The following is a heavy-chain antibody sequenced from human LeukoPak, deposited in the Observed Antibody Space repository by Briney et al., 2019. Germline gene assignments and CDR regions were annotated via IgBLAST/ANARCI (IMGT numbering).Heavy chain of an antibody. D-gene: IGHD5-12*01. CDR3: AKEMKPWMHFDY. J-gene: IGHJ4*02. Sequence: PGGSLTLSCAASGFTFSRSAVHWVRPAPGKGLQWVAVISHDGSNTDYTDSVKGRFTISRGNSKNTLYLQMNSLRAEDTAVYYCAKEMKPWMHFDYWGQGTLVTVSS. V-gene: IGHV3-30*18. CDR2: ISHDGSNT. CDR1: GFTFSRSA.